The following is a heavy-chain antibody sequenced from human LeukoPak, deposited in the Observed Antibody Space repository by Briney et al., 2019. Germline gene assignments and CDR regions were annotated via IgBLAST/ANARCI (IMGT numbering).Heavy chain of an antibody. CDR1: GYTFTGYY. D-gene: IGHD2-2*01. CDR3: ARGGRVVVPAAIGVIGYYFDY. CDR2: INPNSGGT. Sequence: ASVKVSCKASGYTFTGYYMHWVRQAPGQGLEWMGWINPNSGGTNYAQKFQGRVTMTRDTSTSTVYMELSSLRSEDTAVYYCARGGRVVVPAAIGVIGYYFDYWGQGTLVTVSS. J-gene: IGHJ4*02. V-gene: IGHV1-2*02.